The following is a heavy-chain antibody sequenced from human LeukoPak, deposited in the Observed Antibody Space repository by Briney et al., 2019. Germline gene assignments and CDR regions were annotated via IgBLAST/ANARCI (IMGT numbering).Heavy chain of an antibody. J-gene: IGHJ4*02. CDR3: AKDIHSNYVGYFDY. CDR2: ISGSGGST. D-gene: IGHD4-11*01. CDR1: GFAFSSYA. Sequence: PGGSLRLSCAASGFAFSSYAMSWVRQAPGKGLEWVSAISGSGGSTYYADSVKGRFTISRDNSKNTLYLQMNSLRAEDTAVYYCAKDIHSNYVGYFDYWGQGTLVTVSS. V-gene: IGHV3-23*01.